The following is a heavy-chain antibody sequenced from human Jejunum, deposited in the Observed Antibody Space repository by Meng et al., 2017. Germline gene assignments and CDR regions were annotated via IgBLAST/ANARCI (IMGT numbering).Heavy chain of an antibody. CDR1: GFTFSRYA. D-gene: IGHD3-16*01. Sequence: EVQLVESGGGLVQPGGSLRLSCATSGFTFSRYAMAWVRQAPGRGLEWVSAVSDSAGSPYYVGSVEGRFTISRDNSKNTLYLEMNNLRAEDTAVYYCAKLTSLWGQGTLVTASS. CDR2: VSDSAGSP. CDR3: AKLTSL. V-gene: IGHV3-23*04. J-gene: IGHJ4*02.